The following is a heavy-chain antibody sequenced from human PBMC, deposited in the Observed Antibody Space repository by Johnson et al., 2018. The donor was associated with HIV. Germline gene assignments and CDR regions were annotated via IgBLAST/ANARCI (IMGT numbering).Heavy chain of an antibody. CDR2: IWYDGSNK. CDR3: AKDKVDTAMVSDAFDI. Sequence: QVQLVESVGGVVQPGRSLRLSCAASGFIFNNYGMHWVRQTPGKGLEWVAVIWYDGSNKYYADSVKGRFTISRDNSKNTLYLQMNSLRAEDTAVYYCAKDKVDTAMVSDAFDIWGQGTMVTVSS. J-gene: IGHJ3*02. D-gene: IGHD5-18*01. CDR1: GFIFNNYG. V-gene: IGHV3-33*06.